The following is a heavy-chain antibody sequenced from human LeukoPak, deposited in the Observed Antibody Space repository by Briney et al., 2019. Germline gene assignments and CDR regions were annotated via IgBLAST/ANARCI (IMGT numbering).Heavy chain of an antibody. D-gene: IGHD3-10*01. Sequence: PGGSLRLSCSASGFTFSSYAMHWVRQAPGKGLEYVSANSSNGGSTYYADSVKGRFTISRDNSKNTLYLQMSSLRAEDTAVYDCVGFGEFSYWGQGTLVTVSS. CDR1: GFTFSSYA. CDR2: NSSNGGST. V-gene: IGHV3-64D*06. CDR3: VGFGEFSY. J-gene: IGHJ4*02.